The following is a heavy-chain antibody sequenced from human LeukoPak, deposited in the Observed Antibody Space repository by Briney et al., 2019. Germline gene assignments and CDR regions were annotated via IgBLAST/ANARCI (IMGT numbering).Heavy chain of an antibody. J-gene: IGHJ4*02. CDR1: GFTFDDYA. V-gene: IGHV3-9*01. CDR3: AKDMMYSSSSAFDY. Sequence: GGSLRLSCAASGFTFDDYAMHWVRQAPGKGLEWASGISWNSGSIGYADSVKGRFTISRDNAKNSLYLQMNSLRAEDTALYYCAKDMMYSSSSAFDYWGQGTLVTVSS. D-gene: IGHD6-13*01. CDR2: ISWNSGSI.